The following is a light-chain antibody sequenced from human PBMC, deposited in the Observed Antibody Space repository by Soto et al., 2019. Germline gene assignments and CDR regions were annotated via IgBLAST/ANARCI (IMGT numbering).Light chain of an antibody. CDR3: QQRSNWSLT. J-gene: IGKJ4*01. CDR1: QSVSSY. CDR2: DAS. V-gene: IGKV3-11*01. Sequence: EIVLTQSPATLSLSPGERATLSCRASQSVSSYLAWYQQTPGQAPRLLIYDASNRATGTPARFSGSGSGTDFTLTISSLEPEDFAVYYCQQRSNWSLTFGRGTKVEIK.